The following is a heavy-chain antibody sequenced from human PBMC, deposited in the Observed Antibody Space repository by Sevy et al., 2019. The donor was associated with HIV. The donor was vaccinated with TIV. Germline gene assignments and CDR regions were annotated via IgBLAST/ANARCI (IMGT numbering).Heavy chain of an antibody. CDR3: ARESIEYSSGWPPDYYYYGMDV. Sequence: GGSLRLSCAASGFTFSSYGMHWVRQAPGKGLEWVAVIWYDGSNKYYADSVKGRFTISRDNSKNTLYLQMNSLRAEDTAVYYCARESIEYSSGWPPDYYYYGMDVWGQGTTVTVSS. CDR1: GFTFSSYG. D-gene: IGHD6-19*01. J-gene: IGHJ6*02. V-gene: IGHV3-33*01. CDR2: IWYDGSNK.